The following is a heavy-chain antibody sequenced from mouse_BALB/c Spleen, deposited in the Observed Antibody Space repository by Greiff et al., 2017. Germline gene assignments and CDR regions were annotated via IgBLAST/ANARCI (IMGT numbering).Heavy chain of an antibody. CDR1: GFSLTSYG. Sequence: VHLVESGPGLVAPSQSLSITCTVSGFSLTSYGVHWVRQPPGKGLEWLGVIWAGGSTNYNSALMSRLSISKDNSKSQVFLKMNSLQTDDTAMYYCARDRDGYYGWFAYWGQGTLVTVSA. V-gene: IGHV2-9*02. CDR3: ARDRDGYYGWFAY. CDR2: IWAGGST. D-gene: IGHD2-3*01. J-gene: IGHJ3*01.